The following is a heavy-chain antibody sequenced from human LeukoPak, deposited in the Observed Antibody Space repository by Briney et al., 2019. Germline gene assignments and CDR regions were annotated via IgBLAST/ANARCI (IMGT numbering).Heavy chain of an antibody. D-gene: IGHD3-3*01. CDR3: AKDIGYDFCSGLDY. V-gene: IGHV3-9*03. CDR2: ISWNSGSI. Sequence: GGSLRLSCAASGFTFDDYAMHWVRQAPGKGLEWVSGISWNSGSIGYADSVKGRFTISRDNAKNSLYLQMNSLRAEDMALYYCAKDIGYDFCSGLDYWGQGTLVTVSS. CDR1: GFTFDDYA. J-gene: IGHJ4*02.